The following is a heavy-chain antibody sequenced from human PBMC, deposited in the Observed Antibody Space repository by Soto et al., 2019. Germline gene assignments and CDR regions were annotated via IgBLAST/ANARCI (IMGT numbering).Heavy chain of an antibody. V-gene: IGHV3-9*01. CDR2: INWNSGGI. J-gene: IGHJ4*02. CDR3: AKATYYYGSGSTRHYFDY. Sequence: EVQLVESGGGLVQPGRSLRLSCAASGFTFDDYAMHWVRQAPGKGLEWGASINWNSGGIAYADSVKGRFTISRDNAKNSLSLRMSSLRTDDTALYYCAKATYYYGSGSTRHYFDYWGQGTLVTVSS. D-gene: IGHD3-10*01. CDR1: GFTFDDYA.